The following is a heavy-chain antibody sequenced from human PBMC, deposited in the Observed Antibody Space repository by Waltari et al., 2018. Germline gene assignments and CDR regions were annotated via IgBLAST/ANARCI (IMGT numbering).Heavy chain of an antibody. Sequence: QLRLQESGPGLVKPSGTLSPTFGVSGDFLRDSDVWNWVRQPPGKGLEWIGQVRRSGRTNYSPSFASRVAVSVDSSKNEFSLRLTFATAADTAVYYCARDRGRGLYLDSWGPGTLVTV. CDR1: GDFLRDSDV. CDR2: VRRSGRT. J-gene: IGHJ4*02. V-gene: IGHV4-4*02. D-gene: IGHD2-15*01. CDR3: ARDRGRGLYLDS.